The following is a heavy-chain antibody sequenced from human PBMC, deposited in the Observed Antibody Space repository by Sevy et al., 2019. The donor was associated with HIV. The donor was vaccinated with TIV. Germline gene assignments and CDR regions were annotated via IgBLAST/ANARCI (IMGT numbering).Heavy chain of an antibody. CDR3: ARALVVVPAAIRRTYYYYYGMDV. CDR1: GFTFSSYD. CDR2: IGTAGDT. V-gene: IGHV3-13*01. D-gene: IGHD2-2*02. J-gene: IGHJ6*02. Sequence: GGSLRLSCAASGFTFSSYDMHWVRQATGKGLEWVSAIGTAGDTYYPGSVKGRFTISRENAKNSLYLQMTSLRAGDTAVYYCARALVVVPAAIRRTYYYYYGMDVWGQGTTVTVSS.